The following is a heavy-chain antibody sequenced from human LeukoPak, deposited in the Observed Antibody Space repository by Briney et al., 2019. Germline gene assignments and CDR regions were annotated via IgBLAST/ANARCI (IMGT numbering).Heavy chain of an antibody. J-gene: IGHJ4*02. D-gene: IGHD2-15*01. CDR1: GYTFTTYG. V-gene: IGHV1-18*01. CDR3: ARGDCIGGNCYPNPDH. CDR2: INGYNGNT. Sequence: ASVKLSCKASGYTFTTYGIGWVRHAPGQGLEWLGWINGYNGNTAYAQKLQGRVTMTTDTSTTTAYMELRSLGSDDTAVYYCARGDCIGGNCYPNPDHWGQGTQVTVSS.